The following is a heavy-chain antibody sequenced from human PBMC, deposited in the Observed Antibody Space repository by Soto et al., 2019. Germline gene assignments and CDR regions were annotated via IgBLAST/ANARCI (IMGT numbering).Heavy chain of an antibody. CDR2: ISYDGSNK. CDR1: GFTFSSYG. CDR3: AKDRDIVLLVYAGPSFPRY. D-gene: IGHD2-8*01. V-gene: IGHV3-30*18. J-gene: IGHJ4*02. Sequence: QVQLVESGGGVVQPGRSLRLSCAASGFTFSSYGMHWVRQAPGKGLEWVAVISYDGSNKYYADSVKGRFTIYRENSKNTLYLQMNSLRAEDTAVYYCAKDRDIVLLVYAGPSFPRYWGQGTLVTVSS.